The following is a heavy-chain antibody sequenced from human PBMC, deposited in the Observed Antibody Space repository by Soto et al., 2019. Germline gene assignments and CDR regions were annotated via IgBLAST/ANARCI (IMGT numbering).Heavy chain of an antibody. Sequence: SETLSLTCTVSGGSISSGDYYWSWIRQPPGKGLEWIGYIYYSGSTYYNPSLKSRVTISVDTSKNQFSLKLSSVTAEDTAVYYCASTDRYYYDSSGYLNWFDPWGQGTLVTVSS. CDR2: IYYSGST. D-gene: IGHD3-22*01. CDR3: ASTDRYYYDSSGYLNWFDP. J-gene: IGHJ5*02. CDR1: GGSISSGDYY. V-gene: IGHV4-30-4*01.